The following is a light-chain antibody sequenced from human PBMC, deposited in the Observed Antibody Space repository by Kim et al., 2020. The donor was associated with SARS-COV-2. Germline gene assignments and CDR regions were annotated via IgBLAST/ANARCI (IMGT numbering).Light chain of an antibody. CDR3: HQHYNWPLT. V-gene: IGKV3-11*01. CDR2: SAT. CDR1: QNILYY. J-gene: IGKJ4*01. Sequence: EIVLTQSPATLSLSPGDRATLSCRASQNILYYLAWYQQKPGQAPRLVVSSATNRATGVPVRFSGSGSGTDFTLTISSLEPEDFAVYYCHQHYNWPLTFGGGTKVDIK.